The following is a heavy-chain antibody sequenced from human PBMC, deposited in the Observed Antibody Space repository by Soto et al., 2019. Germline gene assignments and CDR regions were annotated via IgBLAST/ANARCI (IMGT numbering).Heavy chain of an antibody. D-gene: IGHD6-13*01. CDR1: GGSISSGGYS. CDR3: ARSPATYSSLEYFDY. J-gene: IGHJ4*02. Sequence: SETLSLTCVVSGGSISSGGYSWSWIRQPPGKGLEWIGYIYHSGSTYYNPSLKSRVTISVDRSKNQFSLKLSSVTAADTAVYYCARSPATYSSLEYFDYWGQGTLVTVSS. CDR2: IYHSGST. V-gene: IGHV4-30-2*01.